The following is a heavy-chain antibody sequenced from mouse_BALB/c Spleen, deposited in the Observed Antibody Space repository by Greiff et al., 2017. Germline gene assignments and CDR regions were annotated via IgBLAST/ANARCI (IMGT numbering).Heavy chain of an antibody. CDR3: ARRGGTSFAY. V-gene: IGHV1-7*01. J-gene: IGHJ3*01. D-gene: IGHD4-1*01. CDR1: GYTFTSYW. Sequence: VQLVESGAELAKPGASVKMSCKASGYTFTSYWMHWVKQRPGQGLEWIGYINPSTGYTEYNQKFKDKATLTADKSSSTAYMQLSSLTSEDSAVCYCARRGGTSFAYWGQGTLVTVSA. CDR2: INPSTGYT.